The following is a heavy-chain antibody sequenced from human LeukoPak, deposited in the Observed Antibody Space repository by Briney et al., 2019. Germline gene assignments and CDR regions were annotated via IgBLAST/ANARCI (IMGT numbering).Heavy chain of an antibody. Sequence: PSETLSLTCTVSGGSISSYYWSWIRQPPGKGLEWIGYIYYSGTANYNPSLESRVTMSVDTSKNQFSLQLSSVTAADTAVYYCAREPAGRGRFDYWGQGTLVTVSS. CDR3: AREPAGRGRFDY. CDR2: IYYSGTA. CDR1: GGSISSYY. D-gene: IGHD6-19*01. V-gene: IGHV4-59*12. J-gene: IGHJ4*02.